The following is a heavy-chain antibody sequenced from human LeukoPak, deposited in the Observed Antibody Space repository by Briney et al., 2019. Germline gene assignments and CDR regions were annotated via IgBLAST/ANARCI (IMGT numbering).Heavy chain of an antibody. CDR2: IIPILGIA. J-gene: IGHJ4*02. CDR3: AREAAADDY. CDR1: GGTFSSYA. D-gene: IGHD6-13*01. V-gene: IGHV1-69*04. Sequence: SVKVSCKASGGTFSSYAISWVRQAPGQGLEWMGRIIPILGIANYAQKFQGRVTITADKSTSTAYMELRSLRSDDTAVYYCAREAAADDYWGQGTLVTVSS.